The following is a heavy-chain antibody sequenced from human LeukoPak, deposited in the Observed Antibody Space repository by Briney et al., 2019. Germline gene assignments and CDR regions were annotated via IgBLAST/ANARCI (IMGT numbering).Heavy chain of an antibody. Sequence: GESLKISCKGSGYSFTSYWIGXXXXXXXXXXXXXXXXXXGDSDTRYSPSFQGQVTISADKSISTAYLQWSSLKASDTAMYYCARHRRSGSSGWYAPFDYWGQGTLVTVSS. CDR1: GYSFTSYW. CDR2: XXXGDSDT. J-gene: IGHJ4*02. D-gene: IGHD6-19*01. V-gene: IGHV5-51*01. CDR3: ARHRRSGSSGWYAPFDY.